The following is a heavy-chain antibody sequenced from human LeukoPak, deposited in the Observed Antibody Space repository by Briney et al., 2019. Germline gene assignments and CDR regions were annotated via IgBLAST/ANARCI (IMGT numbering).Heavy chain of an antibody. CDR1: GYTFTSYG. D-gene: IGHD3-22*01. J-gene: IGHJ5*02. V-gene: IGHV1-18*01. CDR3: ARLAYYYDSSGYYYDNWFDP. Sequence: ASVKVSCKASGYTFTSYGISWVRQAPGQGLEWMGWISAYNGNTNYAQMLQGRVTMTTDTSTSTAYMELRSLRSDDTAVYYCARLAYYYDSSGYYYDNWFDPWGQGTLVTVSS. CDR2: ISAYNGNT.